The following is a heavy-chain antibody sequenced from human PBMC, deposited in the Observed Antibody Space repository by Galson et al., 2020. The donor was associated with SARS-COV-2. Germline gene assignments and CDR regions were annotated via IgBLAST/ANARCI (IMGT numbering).Heavy chain of an antibody. CDR1: GFTFSSYA. Sequence: GGLRLSCAASGFTFSSYAMHWVRQAPGKGLEYVLAISSNGGSTYYANSVKGRFTISRDNSKNTLYLQMGSLRAEDMAVYYCARGDVNRDYWGQGTLVTVSS. CDR3: ARGDVNRDY. V-gene: IGHV3-64*01. J-gene: IGHJ4*02. CDR2: ISSNGGST.